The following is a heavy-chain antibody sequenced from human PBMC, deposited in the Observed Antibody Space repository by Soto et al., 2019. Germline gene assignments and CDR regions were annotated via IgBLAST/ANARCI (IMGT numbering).Heavy chain of an antibody. CDR3: ARGLGYSGYEGVFDY. V-gene: IGHV4-34*01. CDR1: GGSFSGYY. D-gene: IGHD5-12*01. J-gene: IGHJ4*02. Sequence: SETLSLTCAVYGGSFSGYYWSWIRQPPGKGLEWIGEINHSGSTNYNPSLKSRVTISVDTSKNQFSLKLSSVTAADTAVYYCARGLGYSGYEGVFDYWGQGTLVTVSS. CDR2: INHSGST.